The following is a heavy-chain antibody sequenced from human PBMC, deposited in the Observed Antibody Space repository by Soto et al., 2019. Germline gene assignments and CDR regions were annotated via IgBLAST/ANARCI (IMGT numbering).Heavy chain of an antibody. CDR2: IIPIFGTA. CDR3: ATPAVYYGSGSPFDY. J-gene: IGHJ4*02. Sequence: SVKVSCKASGGTFSSYAISWVRQAPGQGLEWMGGIIPIFGTANYAQKFQGRVTITADESTSTAYMELSSLRSEDTAVYYCATPAVYYGSGSPFDYWGQGTLVTVSS. V-gene: IGHV1-69*13. CDR1: GGTFSSYA. D-gene: IGHD3-10*01.